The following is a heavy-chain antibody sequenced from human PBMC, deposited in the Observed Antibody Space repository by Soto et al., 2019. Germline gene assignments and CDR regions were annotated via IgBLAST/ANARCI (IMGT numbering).Heavy chain of an antibody. J-gene: IGHJ4*02. CDR2: IYYTGSA. D-gene: IGHD1-26*01. CDR1: GGSITSNASY. CDR3: ARRPQRGSYSWCFDY. Sequence: QLQLQESGPGLVKPSETLSLTCTVSGGSITSNASYWGWIRQPPGKGLEWLGYIYYTGSASYNPSLKSRVTMSVDTSTNQSSLKLSSVTAADTAVYYCARRPQRGSYSWCFDYWGQGTLVTVSS. V-gene: IGHV4-39*01.